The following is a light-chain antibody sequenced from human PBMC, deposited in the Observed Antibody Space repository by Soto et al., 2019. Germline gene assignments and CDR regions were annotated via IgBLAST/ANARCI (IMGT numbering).Light chain of an antibody. CDR1: QSVRSS. Sequence: IVMTHSPATLSVSLWERATLSCRASQSVRSSLAWYQQKPGQAPRLLIYDASTRAPGIPARFSGSGSGTELTLTISSLQSDDFAVYHCQQYNNWPPTFGHGTRLEIK. J-gene: IGKJ5*01. CDR2: DAS. V-gene: IGKV3-15*01. CDR3: QQYNNWPPT.